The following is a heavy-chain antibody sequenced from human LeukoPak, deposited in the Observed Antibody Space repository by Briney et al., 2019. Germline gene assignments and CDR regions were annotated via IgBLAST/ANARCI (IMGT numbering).Heavy chain of an antibody. CDR2: IKSKTDGGTT. D-gene: IGHD4-17*01. V-gene: IGHV3-15*01. CDR1: GFTFSNAW. J-gene: IGHJ4*02. Sequence: GGSLRLSCAASGFTFSNAWMSGVRQAPGKGLEWVGRIKSKTDGGTTDYAAPVKGRFTISRDDSENMLYLQMNSLRAEDTALYYCAKDSSVPYGITDWGQGTLVTVSS. CDR3: AKDSSVPYGITD.